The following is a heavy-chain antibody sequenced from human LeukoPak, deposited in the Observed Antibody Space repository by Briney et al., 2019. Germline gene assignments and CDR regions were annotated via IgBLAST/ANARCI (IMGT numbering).Heavy chain of an antibody. J-gene: IGHJ5*02. Sequence: GRSLRLSCAASGFTFSSYAMHWVRQAPGKGLEWVAVISYDGSNKYYADSVKGRFTISRDNSKNTLYLQMNSLRAEDTAVYYCARGGNIVATSYNWFDPWGQGTLVTVSS. V-gene: IGHV3-30-3*01. D-gene: IGHD5-12*01. CDR1: GFTFSSYA. CDR3: ARGGNIVATSYNWFDP. CDR2: ISYDGSNK.